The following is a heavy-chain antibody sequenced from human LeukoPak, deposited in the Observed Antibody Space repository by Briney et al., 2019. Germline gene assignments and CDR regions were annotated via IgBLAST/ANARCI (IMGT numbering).Heavy chain of an antibody. D-gene: IGHD3-10*01. V-gene: IGHV4-34*01. J-gene: IGHJ4*02. CDR3: ARGPSFHYYGSGSYGY. CDR2: INHSGST. Sequence: SETLYLTCAVYGGSFSGYYWSWIRQPPGKGLEWIGEINHSGSTNYNPSLKSRVTISVDTSKNQFSLKLSSVTAADTAVYYCARGPSFHYYGSGSYGYWGQGTLVTVSS. CDR1: GGSFSGYY.